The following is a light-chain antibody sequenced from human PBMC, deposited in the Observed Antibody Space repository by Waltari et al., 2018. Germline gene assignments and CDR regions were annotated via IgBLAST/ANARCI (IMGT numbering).Light chain of an antibody. J-gene: IGKJ4*01. CDR3: QHYYSSPLT. V-gene: IGKV4-1*01. CDR1: QRVLNSSNNKNY. CDR2: WAS. Sequence: DIVMTHSPDSLAVSLGERATINCKSSQRVLNSSNNKNYLAWYQQKPGQPPKLLIYWASTRESGVPDRFSGSGSGTDFTLTISSLQAEDVAVYYCQHYYSSPLTFGGGTKVEIK.